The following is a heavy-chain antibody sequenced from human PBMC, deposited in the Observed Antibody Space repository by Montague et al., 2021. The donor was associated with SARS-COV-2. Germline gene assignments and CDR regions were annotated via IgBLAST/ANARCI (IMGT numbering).Heavy chain of an antibody. J-gene: IGHJ6*02. CDR3: ARDQGIVVPSWVMDV. Sequence: SLRLSCAASGVTFSSYAMHWVRQAPGKGLEWVAIILYDGSNKYYADSVKGRFTISRDNSKNTLFLQMNSLRPEDTAVYYCARDQGIVVPSWVMDVWGQGTTVTVSS. CDR1: GVTFSSYA. D-gene: IGHD2-2*01. V-gene: IGHV3-30*04. CDR2: ILYDGSNK.